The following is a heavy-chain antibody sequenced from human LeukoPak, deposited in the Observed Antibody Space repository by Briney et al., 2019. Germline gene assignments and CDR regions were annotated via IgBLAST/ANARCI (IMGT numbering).Heavy chain of an antibody. CDR1: GFTFSSYG. D-gene: IGHD4-17*01. CDR2: ISSSSIYI. CDR3: ARDRATVIGDYYGMDV. V-gene: IGHV3-21*01. Sequence: NAGVSLTLSCAASGFTFSSYGMIWLPHAPGKGLEWVSSISSSSIYIYYTVYERGRFSISRDNAKNSLYLQMNSLRAEDTAVYYCARDRATVIGDYYGMDVWGQGTTVTVSS. J-gene: IGHJ6*02.